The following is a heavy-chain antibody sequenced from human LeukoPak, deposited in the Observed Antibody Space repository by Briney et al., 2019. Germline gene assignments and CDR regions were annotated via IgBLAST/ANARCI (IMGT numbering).Heavy chain of an antibody. D-gene: IGHD5-24*01. CDR3: ARDPTTRDGYNFLAFDY. Sequence: ASVTVSCKASGYTFTSYYMHWVRQAPGQGLEWMGIINPSGGSTSYAQKFQGRVTMTRDTSTSTVYMELSSLRSEDTAVYYCARDPTTRDGYNFLAFDYWGQGTLVTVSS. CDR2: INPSGGST. CDR1: GYTFTSYY. J-gene: IGHJ4*02. V-gene: IGHV1-46*01.